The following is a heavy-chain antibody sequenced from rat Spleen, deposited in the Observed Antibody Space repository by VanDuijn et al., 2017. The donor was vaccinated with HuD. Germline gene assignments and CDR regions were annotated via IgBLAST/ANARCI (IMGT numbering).Heavy chain of an antibody. CDR1: GFTFSNYG. V-gene: IGHV5-29*01. D-gene: IGHD1-4*01. J-gene: IGHJ2*01. CDR2: ISYDGSST. Sequence: EVQLVESGGGLVQPGRSMKLSCVASGFTFSNYGMAWVRQAPTKGLEWVATISYDGSSTYYRDSVKGRFTISRDIANSTLYLRMNSLRSEDTATYYCGDGYTGDYWGQGFMVTVSS. CDR3: GDGYTGDY.